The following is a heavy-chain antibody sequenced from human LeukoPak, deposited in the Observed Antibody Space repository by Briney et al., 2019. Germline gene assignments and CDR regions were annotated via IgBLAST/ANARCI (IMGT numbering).Heavy chain of an antibody. CDR2: TSLIFVTA. CDR3: ASWLYFDILTGYYSEDAFDI. D-gene: IGHD3-9*01. Sequence: SVKVSFKASGATFTSYAISGVRQAPGQGLEWMGGTSLIFVTANYAQKFQVKVTFTTTKSTATASMELRSLRSEDTPVYYCASWLYFDILTGYYSEDAFDIWGQGTMVTVSS. J-gene: IGHJ3*02. CDR1: GATFTSYA. V-gene: IGHV1-69*05.